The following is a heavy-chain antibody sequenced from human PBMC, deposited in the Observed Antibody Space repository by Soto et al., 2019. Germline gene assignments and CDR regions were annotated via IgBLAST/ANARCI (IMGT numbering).Heavy chain of an antibody. Sequence: AGSLRLSCAASGFTVSSNYMNWVRQAPGKGLEWVSLIYGGGSTFYADSVKGRFTISRDNSKNTVYLQMNSLRAEDTAVYYCARDSMRGYTFGWFGMDVWGQGTTVTVSS. D-gene: IGHD5-18*01. J-gene: IGHJ6*02. V-gene: IGHV3-66*01. CDR2: IYGGGST. CDR1: GFTVSSNY. CDR3: ARDSMRGYTFGWFGMDV.